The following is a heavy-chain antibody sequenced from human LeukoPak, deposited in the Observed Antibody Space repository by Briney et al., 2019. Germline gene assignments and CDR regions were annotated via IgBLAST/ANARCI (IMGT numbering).Heavy chain of an antibody. Sequence: GGSLRLSCAASGFAFSFYAMSWLRQPPGKGLEWVSTINANSGTTSYAASVKGRFSISRDNAKNSLYLQVNSLRAEDTAVYSCARDMGSSRLDYWGQGTLVTVSS. J-gene: IGHJ4*02. CDR1: GFAFSFYA. V-gene: IGHV3-23*01. CDR3: ARDMGSSRLDY. CDR2: INANSGTT. D-gene: IGHD6-6*01.